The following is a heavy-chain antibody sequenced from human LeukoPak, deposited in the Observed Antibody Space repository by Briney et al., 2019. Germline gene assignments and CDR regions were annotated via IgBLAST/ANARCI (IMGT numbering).Heavy chain of an antibody. CDR1: GFTVSSNY. CDR3: ARDQRDYYDSSGYPRD. J-gene: IGHJ4*02. V-gene: IGHV3-66*02. D-gene: IGHD3-22*01. CDR2: IYSGGST. Sequence: PAGSLRLSCAASGFTVSSNYMSWVRQAPGKGLEWVSVIYSGGSTYYADSVKGRFTISRDNSKNTLYLQMNSLRAEDTAVYYCARDQRDYYDSSGYPRDWGQGTLVTVSS.